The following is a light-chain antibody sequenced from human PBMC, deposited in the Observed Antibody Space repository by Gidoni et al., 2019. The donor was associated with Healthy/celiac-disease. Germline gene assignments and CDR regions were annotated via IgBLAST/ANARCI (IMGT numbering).Light chain of an antibody. CDR2: AAS. Sequence: DMQMTQSPSAVSASVGDSVTITCRASQVISSWLAWYQQKPGKAPKLLIYAASSLQSGVPSRFSGSGSGTYFTLTISSLQPEDFATYYCQQANSFPLTFGGGTKVEIK. CDR1: QVISSW. V-gene: IGKV1D-12*01. J-gene: IGKJ4*01. CDR3: QQANSFPLT.